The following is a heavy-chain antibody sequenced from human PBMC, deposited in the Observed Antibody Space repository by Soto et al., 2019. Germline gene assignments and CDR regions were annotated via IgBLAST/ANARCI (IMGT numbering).Heavy chain of an antibody. CDR2: IYWDDDK. CDR3: ADNGVRSSWFDY. CDR1: GFSLSTSGVG. D-gene: IGHD6-13*01. J-gene: IGHJ4*02. Sequence: QITLKESGPTLVKPTQTLTLTCTFSGFSLSTSGVGVGWIRQTPGKALEWLALIYWDDDKRYSPSLKSTLTITNDTPNNQVVLTTTNMAPLDTATYYGADNGVRSSWFDYWGQGTLVTVSS. V-gene: IGHV2-5*02.